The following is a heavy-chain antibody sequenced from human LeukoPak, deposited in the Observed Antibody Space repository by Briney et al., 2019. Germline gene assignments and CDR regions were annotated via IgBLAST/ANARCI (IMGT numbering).Heavy chain of an antibody. D-gene: IGHD3-10*01. J-gene: IGHJ6*03. CDR3: ARAFSGSGSYYSEMLYYYYYMDV. CDR2: IYYSGNT. Sequence: SETLSLTCTVSGDSISSYYWSWIRQPPGKGLEWIGYIYYSGNTKYNPSLKSRVTISVDTSKNQISLKLNSVTAADTAVYYCARAFSGSGSYYSEMLYYYYYMDVWDKGTTVTISS. CDR1: GDSISSYY. V-gene: IGHV4-59*01.